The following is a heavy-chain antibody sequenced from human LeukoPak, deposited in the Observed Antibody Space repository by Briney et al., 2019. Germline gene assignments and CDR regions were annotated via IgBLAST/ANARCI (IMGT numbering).Heavy chain of an antibody. D-gene: IGHD6-19*01. V-gene: IGHV3-33*01. CDR2: IWYDGSNK. CDR1: GFTFSSYG. J-gene: IGHJ4*02. Sequence: PGRSLRLSCAAAGFTFSSYGMHWVRQAPGKGLEWVAVIWYDGSNKYYADSVKGRFTISRDNSKNTLYLQMNSLRAEDTAVYYCARDSSGCLDYWGQGTLVTVSS. CDR3: ARDSSGCLDY.